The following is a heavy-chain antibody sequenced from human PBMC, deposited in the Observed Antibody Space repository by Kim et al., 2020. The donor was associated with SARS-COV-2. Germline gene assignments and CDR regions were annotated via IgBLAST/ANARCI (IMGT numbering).Heavy chain of an antibody. V-gene: IGHV1-3*01. CDR1: GYTFTSYA. CDR2: INAGNGNT. D-gene: IGHD3-10*01. J-gene: IGHJ6*02. Sequence: ASVKVSCKASGYTFTSYAMHWVRQAPGQRLEWMGWINAGNGNTKYSQKFQGRVTITRDTSASTAYMELSSLRSEDTAVYYCASSTMVRGVLIYYYYGMDVWGQGTTVTVSS. CDR3: ASSTMVRGVLIYYYYGMDV.